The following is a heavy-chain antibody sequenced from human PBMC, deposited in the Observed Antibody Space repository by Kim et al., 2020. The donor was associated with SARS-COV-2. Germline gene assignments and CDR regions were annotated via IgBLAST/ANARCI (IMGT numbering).Heavy chain of an antibody. CDR3: AKDGAIVGATIFDY. J-gene: IGHJ4*02. D-gene: IGHD1-26*01. Sequence: ADSENGPFTIARDNSKHTLYLQMNSLRAEDTAVYYCAKDGAIVGATIFDYWGQGTLVTVSS. V-gene: IGHV3-23*01.